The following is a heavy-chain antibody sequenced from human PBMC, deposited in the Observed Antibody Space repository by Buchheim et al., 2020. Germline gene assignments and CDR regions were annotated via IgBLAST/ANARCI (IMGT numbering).Heavy chain of an antibody. CDR3: AREGIAAAGTYYFDY. V-gene: IGHV3-30*04. CDR1: GFTFSSYA. D-gene: IGHD6-13*01. CDR2: ISYDGSNK. J-gene: IGHJ4*02. Sequence: QVQLVESGGGVVQPGRSLRLSCAASGFTFSSYAMHWVRQAPGKGLEWVAVISYDGSNKYYADSVKGRFTISRDNSKNKLYLQMNSLRAEDTAVYYCAREGIAAAGTYYFDYWGQGTL.